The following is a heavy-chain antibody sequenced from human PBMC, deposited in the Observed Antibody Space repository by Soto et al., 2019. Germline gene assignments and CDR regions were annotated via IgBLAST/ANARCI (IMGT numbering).Heavy chain of an antibody. CDR1: GGTFSSFA. J-gene: IGHJ4*02. V-gene: IGHV1-69*01. D-gene: IGHD1-1*01. Sequence: QVQLVQSGAEVKKPGSSVRVSCKASGGTFSSFAMSWVRQAPGQGLEWIGGIIPIFGTPYYAQNFQGRVTIAADESTSTAYMELSSLRSEDTAVYYCAREFRINSGHFDHWGQGTLVTVSS. CDR2: IIPIFGTP. CDR3: AREFRINSGHFDH.